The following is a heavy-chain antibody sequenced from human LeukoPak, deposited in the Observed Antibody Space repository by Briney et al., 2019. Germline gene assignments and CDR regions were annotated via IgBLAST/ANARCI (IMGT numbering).Heavy chain of an antibody. V-gene: IGHV3-20*04. Sequence: GGSLRLSCAASGFTFDDYGMSWVRQAPGKGLEWVSGINWNGGSTGYADSVKGRFTISRDNAKNSLYLQMNSLRVEDTALYYCARAGLYNWNYEGTAYFDYWGQGTLSPSPQ. CDR3: ARAGLYNWNYEGTAYFDY. CDR1: GFTFDDYG. J-gene: IGHJ4*02. CDR2: INWNGGST. D-gene: IGHD1-7*01.